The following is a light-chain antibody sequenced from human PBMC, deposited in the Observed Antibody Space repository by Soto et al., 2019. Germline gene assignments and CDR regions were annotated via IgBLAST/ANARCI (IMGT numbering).Light chain of an antibody. CDR2: ENN. CDR1: SSNIGNNY. CDR3: GTWDSSLSAGGV. V-gene: IGLV1-51*02. Sequence: QAVLTQPPSVSAAPGQTVTISCSGSSSNIGNNYVSWYQQLPGTAPKLLIYENNKRPSGIPDRFSGSKSSTSATLGITGLQTGDEADYYCGTWDSSLSAGGVFGTGTKLTVL. J-gene: IGLJ1*01.